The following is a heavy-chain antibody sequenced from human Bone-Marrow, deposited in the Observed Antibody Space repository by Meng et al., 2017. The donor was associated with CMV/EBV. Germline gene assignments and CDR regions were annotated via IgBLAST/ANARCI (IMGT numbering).Heavy chain of an antibody. CDR2: IRYDGSNK. CDR3: AKGKFSPDQLLLDDAFDI. Sequence: GESLKISCAASGFTFSSYGMHWVRQAPGKGLEWVAFIRYDGSNKCYADSVKGRFTTSRDNSKNTLYLQMNSLRAEDTAVYYCAKGKFSPDQLLLDDAFDIWGQGTMVTVSS. V-gene: IGHV3-30*02. J-gene: IGHJ3*02. CDR1: GFTFSSYG. D-gene: IGHD2-2*01.